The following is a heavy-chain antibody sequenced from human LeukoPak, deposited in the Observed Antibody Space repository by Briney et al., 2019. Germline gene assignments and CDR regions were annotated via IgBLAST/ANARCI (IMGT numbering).Heavy chain of an antibody. CDR3: ARGVYIAAAQYGY. CDR2: IYYSGTT. Sequence: SETLSLTCTVSGGSISSYYWNWIRQPPGKGLEWIGYIYYSGTTNYNPSLKSRVTISVDTSKNQFSLKLSSVTAANTAVYYCARGVYIAAAQYGYWGQGTLVTVSS. D-gene: IGHD6-13*01. V-gene: IGHV4-59*01. CDR1: GGSISSYY. J-gene: IGHJ4*02.